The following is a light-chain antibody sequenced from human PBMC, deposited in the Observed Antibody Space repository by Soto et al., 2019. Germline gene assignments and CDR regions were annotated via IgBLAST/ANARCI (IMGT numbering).Light chain of an antibody. CDR2: GAS. CDR1: QSVGXS. CDR3: QQYNDWPPWT. Sequence: EIVMTQSPATXXVSPGERATXXXXASQSVGXSLAWYQQKPGQAPRLLIYGASTRATGIPARFSGSRSGTEFTLTISGLQSEDFAVYYCQQYNDWPPWTFGQGTKVEIK. J-gene: IGKJ1*01. V-gene: IGKV3D-15*01.